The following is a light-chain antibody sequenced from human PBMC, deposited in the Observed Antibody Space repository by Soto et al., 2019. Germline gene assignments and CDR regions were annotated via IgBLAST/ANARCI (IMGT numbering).Light chain of an antibody. CDR2: EVS. CDR1: SSDISAYNY. J-gene: IGLJ1*01. Sequence: QSALTQPASVSGSPGKSITISCTGTSSDISAYNYVSWYQQHPGEAPKLMIYEVSDRPSGLSNRFSDSKSGNTASLTISRLQTEDEADYYCSSYTGNNFNVFGTGTKLTGL. V-gene: IGLV2-14*01. CDR3: SSYTGNNFNV.